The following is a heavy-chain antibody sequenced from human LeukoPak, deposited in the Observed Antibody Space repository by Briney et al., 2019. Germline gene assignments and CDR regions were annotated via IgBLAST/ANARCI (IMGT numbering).Heavy chain of an antibody. CDR1: GFTFRSYA. D-gene: IGHD3-10*01. J-gene: IGHJ4*02. CDR3: AKGHSGSYSPLFHY. CDR2: IGGSGDSI. V-gene: IGHV3-23*01. Sequence: GGSLRLSCAASGFTFRSYAMTWVRQAPGKGLEWVSIIGGSGDSIYYADSVKGRFTISRDNSQNTLYLQMNSLSAEDTAVYYCAKGHSGSYSPLFHYWGQGTLVTVSS.